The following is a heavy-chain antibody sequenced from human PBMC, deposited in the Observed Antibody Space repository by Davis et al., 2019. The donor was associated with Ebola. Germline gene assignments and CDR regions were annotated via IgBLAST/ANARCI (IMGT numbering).Heavy chain of an antibody. CDR2: IYSGGST. J-gene: IGHJ4*02. D-gene: IGHD1-1*01. Sequence: GESLKISCAASGFTVSSNYMSWVRQAPGKGLEWVSVIYSGGSTYYADSVKGRFTISRDNSKNTLYLQMNSLRAEDTAVYYCAREFTGSLDYWGQGTLVTVSS. V-gene: IGHV3-53*01. CDR3: AREFTGSLDY. CDR1: GFTVSSNY.